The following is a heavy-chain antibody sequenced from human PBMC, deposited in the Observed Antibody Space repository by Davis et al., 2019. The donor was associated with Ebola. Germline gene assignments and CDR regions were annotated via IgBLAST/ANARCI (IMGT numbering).Heavy chain of an antibody. Sequence: SQTLSLTCAVYGGSFSGYYWSWIRQPPGKGLEWIGYIYYSGSTNYNPSLKSRVTISVDTSKNQFSLKLSSVTAADTAVYYCARSRVTMVRGNNWFDPWGQGTLVTVSS. D-gene: IGHD3-10*01. CDR3: ARSRVTMVRGNNWFDP. CDR1: GGSFSGYY. J-gene: IGHJ5*02. CDR2: IYYSGST. V-gene: IGHV4-59*08.